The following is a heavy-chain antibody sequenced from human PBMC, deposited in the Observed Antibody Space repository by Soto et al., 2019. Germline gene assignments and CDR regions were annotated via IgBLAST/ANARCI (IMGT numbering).Heavy chain of an antibody. CDR1: GFAISRGYY. Sequence: XETLSLPCSVSGFAISRGYYWSWVRQPPGKGLEWIGSIYPSVSSYHNPSLATRLRLSIDTSKNQFTLNLTSVTAADTALYFCAREKVGTKFFDNWGQGIQVTVS. J-gene: IGHJ4*02. V-gene: IGHV4-38-2*02. CDR2: IYPSVSS. D-gene: IGHD1-1*01. CDR3: AREKVGTKFFDN.